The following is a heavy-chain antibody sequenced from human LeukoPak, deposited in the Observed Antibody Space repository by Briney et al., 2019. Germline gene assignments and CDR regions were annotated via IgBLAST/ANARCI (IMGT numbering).Heavy chain of an antibody. D-gene: IGHD2-21*01. J-gene: IGHJ3*01. Sequence: SETLSLTCAVYGGSFSTYYWSWIRQPPGKGLEWIGDIYHTGSTTYSPSLKSRVTIPVDTSKKQFSLSLTSVTAADTAVYYCARVGYPTQRRVLSAVSIPTAGAFDVWGQGTLVTVSS. CDR1: GGSFSTYY. V-gene: IGHV4-34*01. CDR2: IYHTGST. CDR3: ARVGYPTQRRVLSAVSIPTAGAFDV.